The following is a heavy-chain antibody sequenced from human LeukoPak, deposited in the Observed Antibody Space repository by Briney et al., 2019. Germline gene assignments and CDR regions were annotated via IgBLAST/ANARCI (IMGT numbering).Heavy chain of an antibody. Sequence: GGSLRLSCAASGFTVSSNYMSWVRQAPGKGLEWVSVIYSGGSTYYADSVKGRFTISRDNSKNTLYLQMNSLGAEDTAVYYCARGNWGYSYGYWGQGTLVTVSS. D-gene: IGHD5-18*01. V-gene: IGHV3-53*01. CDR2: IYSGGST. CDR1: GFTVSSNY. CDR3: ARGNWGYSYGY. J-gene: IGHJ4*02.